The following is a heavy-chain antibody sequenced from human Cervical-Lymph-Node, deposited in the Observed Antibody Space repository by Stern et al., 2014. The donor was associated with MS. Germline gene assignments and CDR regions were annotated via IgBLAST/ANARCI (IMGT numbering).Heavy chain of an antibody. J-gene: IGHJ2*01. CDR2: VHHRAAT. CDR1: GDSISGSTDW. D-gene: IGHD2-21*01. Sequence: QVQLVESGPGLVRPSGTLSLTCGVSGDSISGSTDWWSWVRQPPGKGPAGIGAVHHRAATTYNPSLQSRLPISVDTANNQFSLNLNSVTAADTAVYYCARVKWYFDLWGRGTLVTVSS. V-gene: IGHV4-4*02. CDR3: ARVKWYFDL.